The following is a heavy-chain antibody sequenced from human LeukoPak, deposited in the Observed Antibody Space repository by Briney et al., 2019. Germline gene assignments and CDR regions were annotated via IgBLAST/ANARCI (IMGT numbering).Heavy chain of an antibody. V-gene: IGHV4-59*08. Sequence: PSETLSLTCTVSGGSISNYYWSWMRQPPGKGLEWIGYIHYSGSTNYNPSLKSRVTISVDKSNNQFSLKVSSVTAADTAVYYCASSDWNYARWGQGTLVTVSS. CDR2: IHYSGST. D-gene: IGHD1-7*01. CDR1: GGSISNYY. J-gene: IGHJ4*02. CDR3: ASSDWNYAR.